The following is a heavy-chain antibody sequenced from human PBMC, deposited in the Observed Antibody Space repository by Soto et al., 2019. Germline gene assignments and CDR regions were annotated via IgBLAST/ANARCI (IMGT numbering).Heavy chain of an antibody. V-gene: IGHV3-30*18. CDR3: AKGGDGYNPISYYYGMDV. CDR1: GFTFSGYG. D-gene: IGHD5-12*01. CDR2: ISYDATNK. Sequence: QVHLVESGGGVVQPGRSLRLSCAASGFTFSGYGMHWVRQAPGKGLEWVAVISYDATNKYYADSVKGRFTISRDNSKNTLDLQMNRLRAEDTAVYYCAKGGDGYNPISYYYGMDVWGQGTTVTVSS. J-gene: IGHJ6*02.